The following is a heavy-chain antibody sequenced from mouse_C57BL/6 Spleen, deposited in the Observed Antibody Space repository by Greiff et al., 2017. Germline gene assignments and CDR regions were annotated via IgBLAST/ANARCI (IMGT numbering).Heavy chain of an antibody. V-gene: IGHV1-69*01. D-gene: IGHD2-4*01. Sequence: QVQLQQPGAELVMPGASVKLSCKASGYTFTSYWLHWVKQRPGQGLEWIGEIDPSDSYTNYNQKFKGKSTLTVDKSSSTAYMQLSSLTSEDSAVYYCAGGDYVWYCDVWGTGTTVTVSS. CDR1: GYTFTSYW. CDR2: IDPSDSYT. J-gene: IGHJ1*03. CDR3: AGGDYVWYCDV.